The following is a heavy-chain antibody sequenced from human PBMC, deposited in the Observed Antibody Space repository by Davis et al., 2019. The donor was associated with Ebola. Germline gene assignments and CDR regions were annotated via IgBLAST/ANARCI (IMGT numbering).Heavy chain of an antibody. V-gene: IGHV3-30*04. CDR2: ISYDGSNK. Sequence: GGSLRLSCTASGFTFGDYAMSWFRQAPGKGLEWVAVISYDGSNKYYADSVKGRFTISRDNSKNTLYLQMNSLRAEDTAVYYCARRNDIWGQGTMVTVSS. J-gene: IGHJ3*02. CDR1: GFTFGDYA. CDR3: ARRNDI.